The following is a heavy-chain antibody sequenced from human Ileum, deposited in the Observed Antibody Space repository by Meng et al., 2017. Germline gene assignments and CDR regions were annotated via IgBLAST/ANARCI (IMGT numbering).Heavy chain of an antibody. D-gene: IGHD3-10*01. V-gene: IGHV4-4*03. CDR2: VYHSGST. CDR3: ATTMVRGVSGGYFDY. J-gene: IGHJ4*02. CDR1: AGSISSSNW. Sequence: LQEQGRVRVKPPGTLSLTGAAPAGSISSSNWCSWVRHPPGKGLEWMGEVYHSGSTNYNPSLKSRVTISVDKSKNQFSLKLSSVTAADTAVYYCATTMVRGVSGGYFDYWGQGTLVTVSS.